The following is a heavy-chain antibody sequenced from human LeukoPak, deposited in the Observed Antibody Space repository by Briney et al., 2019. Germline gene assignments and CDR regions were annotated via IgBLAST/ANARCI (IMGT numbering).Heavy chain of an antibody. Sequence: ASVKVSCKASGYTFTSYGIRWVRQAPGQGLEWMGWISAYNGNTNYALKLQGRVTMTTDTSTSTAYMELRSLRSDDTAVYYCARYYYDSSGYWSPDYWGQGTLVTVSS. CDR3: ARYYYDSSGYWSPDY. V-gene: IGHV1-18*01. D-gene: IGHD3-22*01. J-gene: IGHJ4*02. CDR1: GYTFTSYG. CDR2: ISAYNGNT.